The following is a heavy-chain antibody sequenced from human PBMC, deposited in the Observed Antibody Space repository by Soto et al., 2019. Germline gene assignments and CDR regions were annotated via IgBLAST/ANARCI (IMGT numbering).Heavy chain of an antibody. V-gene: IGHV5-51*01. J-gene: IGHJ6*02. D-gene: IGHD2-21*01. CDR1: GYSFTSYW. CDR2: IYPGDSDT. CDR3: ARDSTFGGDYYYGMDV. Sequence: GESLKISCKGSGYSFTSYWIGWVRQMPGKGLEWMGIIYPGDSDTRYSPSFQGQVTISADKSISTAYLQWSSLKASDTAMYHCARDSTFGGDYYYGMDVWGQGTTVTVSS.